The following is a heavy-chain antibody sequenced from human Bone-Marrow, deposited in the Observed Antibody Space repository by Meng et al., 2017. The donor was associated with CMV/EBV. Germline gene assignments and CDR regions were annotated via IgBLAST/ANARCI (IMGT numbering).Heavy chain of an antibody. J-gene: IGHJ4*02. CDR3: ARGMGSYYFDY. CDR2: VYYSGST. Sequence: LRLSCTVSGDSISSGDYYWSWIRQPPGKGLEWIGCVYYSGSTYYNPSLKSRVTISVDTSKNQFSLKLSSVTAADTAVYYCARGMGSYYFDYWGQGTLVTVSS. D-gene: IGHD2-8*01. CDR1: GDSISSGDYY. V-gene: IGHV4-30-4*08.